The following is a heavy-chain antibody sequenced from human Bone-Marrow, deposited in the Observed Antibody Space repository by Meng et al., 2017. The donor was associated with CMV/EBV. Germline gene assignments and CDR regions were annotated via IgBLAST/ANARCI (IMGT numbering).Heavy chain of an antibody. CDR2: VSPSGSKT. CDR1: GFIFSSYV. CDR3: AKGGYYGPGGMDV. J-gene: IGHJ6*02. Sequence: GESLKISCAASGFIFSSYVMSWVRQAPGKGLEWVSTVSPSGSKTYYADSMKGRFTVSRDNSKNTVYLQMNSLRVEDTAVYYCAKGGYYGPGGMDVWGLGPTVTVSS. D-gene: IGHD3-10*01. V-gene: IGHV3-23*01.